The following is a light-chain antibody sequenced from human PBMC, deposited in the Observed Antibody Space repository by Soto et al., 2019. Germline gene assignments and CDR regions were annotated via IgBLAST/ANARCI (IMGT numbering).Light chain of an antibody. CDR2: GAS. CDR1: QSVSSN. J-gene: IGKJ2*02. V-gene: IGKV3-15*01. Sequence: EIVMTQSPATLSVSPGERATLSCRASQSVSSNLAWYQQKPGQAPRLLIYGASTRATGIPARFSGSGSGTEFTLTISSLQSEDFAVYYRQQYNNWPPWTFGQGTELEIK. CDR3: QQYNNWPPWT.